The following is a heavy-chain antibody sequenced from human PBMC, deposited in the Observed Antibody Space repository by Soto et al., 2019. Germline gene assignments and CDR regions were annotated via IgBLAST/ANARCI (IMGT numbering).Heavy chain of an antibody. CDR1: GSSVSGGIYY. D-gene: IGHD4-17*01. J-gene: IGHJ4*02. CDR3: ARYRDYGDYGYFDS. V-gene: IGHV4-61*01. Sequence: SETLSLTCTVSGSSVSGGIYYWTWIRQPPEKGLEWIGYIYNSKTTNYNASLRSRVTISVDTSKNQFSLRLTSVTAADTAVYYCARYRDYGDYGYFDSWGQGTLVTVSP. CDR2: IYNSKTT.